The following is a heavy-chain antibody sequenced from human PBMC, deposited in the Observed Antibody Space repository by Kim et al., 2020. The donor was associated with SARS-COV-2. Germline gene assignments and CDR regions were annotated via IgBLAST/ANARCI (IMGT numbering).Heavy chain of an antibody. CDR3: ARDHYYYDYYYYYGMDV. Sequence: RGQFAISRDNAKNSLYLQMNSLRAEETAVYYCARDHYYYDYYYYYGMDVWGQGTTVTVAS. V-gene: IGHV3-11*06. J-gene: IGHJ6*02. D-gene: IGHD3-10*01.